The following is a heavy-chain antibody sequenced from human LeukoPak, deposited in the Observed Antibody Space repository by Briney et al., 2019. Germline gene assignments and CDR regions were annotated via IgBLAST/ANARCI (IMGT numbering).Heavy chain of an antibody. CDR1: GFTFSSYY. D-gene: IGHD2-15*01. J-gene: IGHJ4*02. V-gene: IGHV3-7*03. CDR2: IKQDGCER. Sequence: GGSLRLSCAASGFTFSSYYMNWVRQAPGKGLEWVAMIKQDGCERYSGDSVKGRFTISRDDAKNSLYLQLNSLRAENTAVYFWVRGAGYRFDSWGQGTLVTVSS. CDR3: VRGAGYRFDS.